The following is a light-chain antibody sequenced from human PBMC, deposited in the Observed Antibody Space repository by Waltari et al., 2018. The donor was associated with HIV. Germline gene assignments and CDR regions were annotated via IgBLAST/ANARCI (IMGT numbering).Light chain of an antibody. CDR3: QQYGSSPS. Sequence: ETVLTQSPGPLSLSPGERATISCRASQSVSSSYLAWYQQKPGQAPRLLIYGASSRATGIPDRFSGSGSGTDFTLTISRLEPEDFAVYYCQQYGSSPSFGQGTKLEIK. J-gene: IGKJ2*03. CDR2: GAS. V-gene: IGKV3-20*01. CDR1: QSVSSSY.